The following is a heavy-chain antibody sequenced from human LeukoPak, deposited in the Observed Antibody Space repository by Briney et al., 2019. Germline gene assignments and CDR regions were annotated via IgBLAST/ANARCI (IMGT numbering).Heavy chain of an antibody. D-gene: IGHD6-19*01. CDR3: ARESIAVALGSAFDI. CDR1: GYTFTSYG. Sequence: ASVKVSCKASGYTFTSYGISWVRQAPGQGLEWMGWISAYNGNTNYAQKLQGRVTMTTDTSTSTAYMELRSLRSDDTAVYYCARESIAVALGSAFDIWGQGTMVTVSS. CDR2: ISAYNGNT. V-gene: IGHV1-18*01. J-gene: IGHJ3*02.